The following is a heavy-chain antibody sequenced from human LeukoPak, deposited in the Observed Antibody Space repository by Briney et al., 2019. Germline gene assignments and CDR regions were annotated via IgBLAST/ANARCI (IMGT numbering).Heavy chain of an antibody. CDR2: ISAYNGNT. CDR1: GYTFTGYY. Sequence: GASVKVSCKASGYTFTGYYMHWVRLAPGQGLEWMGWISAYNGNTNYAQKLQGRVTMTTDTSTSTAYMELRSLGSDDTAVYYCARDDGYYNSSGSPPFDYWGQGTLVTVSS. D-gene: IGHD3-22*01. CDR3: ARDDGYYNSSGSPPFDY. J-gene: IGHJ4*02. V-gene: IGHV1-18*04.